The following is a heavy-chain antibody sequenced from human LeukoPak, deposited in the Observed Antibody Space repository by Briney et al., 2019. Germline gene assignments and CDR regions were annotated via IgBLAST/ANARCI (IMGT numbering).Heavy chain of an antibody. CDR2: IIPIFGTA. CDR3: AVIRAIDDYFDY. CDR1: GGTFSSYA. Sequence: SVKVSCKASGGTFSSYAISWVRQAPGQGLEWMGGIIPIFGTANYAQKFQGRVTITADESTSTAYMELRSLRSDDTAVYYCAVIRAIDDYFDYWGQGTLVTVSS. D-gene: IGHD3-16*02. V-gene: IGHV1-69*01. J-gene: IGHJ4*02.